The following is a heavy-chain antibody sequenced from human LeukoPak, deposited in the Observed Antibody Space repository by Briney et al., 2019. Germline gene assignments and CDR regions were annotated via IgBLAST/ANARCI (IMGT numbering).Heavy chain of an antibody. CDR1: GFTFSSYG. J-gene: IGHJ5*02. CDR3: ARDGYQSHNWFDP. Sequence: PGRSLRLSCAASGFTFSSYGMHWVRQAPGKGLEWVAVIWYDGSNKYYADSVKGRFTISRDNSKNTLYLQMNSLRAEDTAVYYCARDGYQSHNWFDPWGQGTLVTVS. V-gene: IGHV3-33*01. CDR2: IWYDGSNK. D-gene: IGHD5-12*01.